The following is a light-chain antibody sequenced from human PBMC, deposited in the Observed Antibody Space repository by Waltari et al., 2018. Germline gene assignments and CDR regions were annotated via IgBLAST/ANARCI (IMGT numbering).Light chain of an antibody. CDR3: QMYVNLPAT. J-gene: IGKJ1*01. Sequence: EIVLTQSPGTLSLSLGERATLSCRASQSVGKYLAWYQQKPGQAPRLLIYHTATRATGIPDRFSGRGSGTDFSRTISRLEPEDFAVYHCQMYVNLPATFGQGTKVEI. CDR1: QSVGKY. CDR2: HTA. V-gene: IGKV3-20*01.